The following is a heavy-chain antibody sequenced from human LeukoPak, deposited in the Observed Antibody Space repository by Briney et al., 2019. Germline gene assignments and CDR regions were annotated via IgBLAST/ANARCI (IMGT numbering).Heavy chain of an antibody. V-gene: IGHV1-46*01. D-gene: IGHD3-22*01. J-gene: IGHJ5*02. CDR3: ARDQGFSGYYSWFDP. Sequence: ASVKVSCKASGYTFTSYYMHWVRQAPGQGLEWMGIINPSGGSTSYAQKFQGRVTMTRDMSTSTVYMELSSLRSEDTAVYYCARDQGFSGYYSWFDPWGQGTLVTVSS. CDR1: GYTFTSYY. CDR2: INPSGGST.